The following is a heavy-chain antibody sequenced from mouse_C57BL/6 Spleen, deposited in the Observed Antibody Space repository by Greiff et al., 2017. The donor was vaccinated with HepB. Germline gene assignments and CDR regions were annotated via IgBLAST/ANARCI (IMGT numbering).Heavy chain of an antibody. CDR3: ARSGFITTAGDFDY. J-gene: IGHJ2*01. CDR1: GYTFTSYG. D-gene: IGHD1-1*01. Sequence: QVQLQQSGAELARPGASVKLSCKASGYTFTSYGISWVKQRTGQGLEWIGEIYPRSGNTYYNEKFKGKATLTADKSSSTAYMELRSLTSEDSAVYFCARSGFITTAGDFDYWGQGTTLTVSS. V-gene: IGHV1-81*01. CDR2: IYPRSGNT.